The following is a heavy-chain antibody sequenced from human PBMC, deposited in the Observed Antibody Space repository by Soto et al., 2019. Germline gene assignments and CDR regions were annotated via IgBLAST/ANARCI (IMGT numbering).Heavy chain of an antibody. V-gene: IGHV3-48*02. CDR1: GFSFGSYS. J-gene: IGHJ6*02. Sequence: EVQLVESGGGLVQPGGSLRLSCEASGFSFGSYSMNWVRQAPGKGLEWVSGISGRGTTTYYADSVKGRFTVSRDNAKNSLSLEVNSLRDEDTAVYYCARLGYCSSATCKYYFYYYVMDVWGQGTTVTVSS. CDR2: ISGRGTTT. D-gene: IGHD2-2*01. CDR3: ARLGYCSSATCKYYFYYYVMDV.